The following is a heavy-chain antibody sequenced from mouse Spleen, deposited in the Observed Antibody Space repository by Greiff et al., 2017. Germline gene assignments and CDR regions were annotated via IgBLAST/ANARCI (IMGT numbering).Heavy chain of an antibody. J-gene: IGHJ4*01. CDR2: IDPETGGT. Sequence: QVQLQQSGAELVRPGASVTLSCKASGYTFTDYEMHWVKQTPVHGLEWIGAIDPETGGTAYNQKFKGKAILTADKSSSTAYMELSSLTSEDSAVYYCARDYYGNYAMDYWGQGTSVTVSS. CDR1: GYTFTDYE. CDR3: ARDYYGNYAMDY. D-gene: IGHD2-1*01. V-gene: IGHV1-15*01.